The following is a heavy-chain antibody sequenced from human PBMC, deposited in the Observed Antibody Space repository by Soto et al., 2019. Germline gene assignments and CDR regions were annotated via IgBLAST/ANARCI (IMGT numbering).Heavy chain of an antibody. J-gene: IGHJ4*02. CDR1: GFTFSSYA. V-gene: IGHV3-23*01. Sequence: GGSLRLSCAASGFTFSSYAMSWVRQAPGKGLEWVSAISGSGGSTYYADSVKGRFTISRDNSKNTLYLQMNSLRAEDTAVYYCAKDRHSGYSGVYYFDYWGQGTLVTVSS. CDR2: ISGSGGST. CDR3: AKDRHSGYSGVYYFDY. D-gene: IGHD5-12*01.